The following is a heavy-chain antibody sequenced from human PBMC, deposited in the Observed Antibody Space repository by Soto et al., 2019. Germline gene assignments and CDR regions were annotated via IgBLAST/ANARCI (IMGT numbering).Heavy chain of an antibody. CDR1: AYSLNIGYY. CDR2: IYYNENK. J-gene: IGHJ5*01. D-gene: IGHD3-10*01. V-gene: IGHV4-38-2*01. Sequence: PSETLSLACGVCAYSLNIGYYSGCIGQPPWKGLELIASIYYNENKYYNPSLKSRVTISVDTSKNHFSLELNSVTSADTAVYYCVRQGYGSGPNWFDYWGRGTLVTVSS. CDR3: VRQGYGSGPNWFDY.